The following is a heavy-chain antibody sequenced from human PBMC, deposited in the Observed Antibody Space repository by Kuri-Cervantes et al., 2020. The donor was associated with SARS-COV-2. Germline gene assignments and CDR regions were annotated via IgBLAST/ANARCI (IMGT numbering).Heavy chain of an antibody. CDR2: IRYDGSNK. D-gene: IGHD1-26*01. CDR3: AKALEGGATSLYYYYYMDV. J-gene: IGHJ6*03. V-gene: IGHV3-30*02. CDR1: GFTFSSYG. Sequence: GGSLRLSCAASGFTFSSYGMHWVRQAQGKGLEWVAFIRYDGSNKYYADSVKGRFTISRDNSKNTLYRQMNSLRAEDTAVYYCAKALEGGATSLYYYYYMDVWGKGTTVTVSS.